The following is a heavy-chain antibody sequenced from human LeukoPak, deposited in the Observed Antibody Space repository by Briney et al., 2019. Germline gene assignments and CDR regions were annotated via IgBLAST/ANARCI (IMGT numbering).Heavy chain of an antibody. D-gene: IGHD3-16*02. CDR3: ARHGPPVYAWGSYRSQYYMDV. CDR2: MYYSGST. J-gene: IGHJ6*03. Sequence: SETLSLTCTVSGGSINNNSYYWGWIRQPPGKGLEWIGGMYYSGSTYYNSSLKGRVTISVDTSKNQFSLKLSSVTAADTAVYYCARHGPPVYAWGSYRSQYYMDVWGKGTTVTISS. V-gene: IGHV4-39*01. CDR1: GGSINNNSYY.